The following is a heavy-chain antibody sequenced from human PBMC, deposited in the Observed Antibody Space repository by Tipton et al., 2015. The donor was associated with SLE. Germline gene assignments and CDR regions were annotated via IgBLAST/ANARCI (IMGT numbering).Heavy chain of an antibody. CDR2: IYYSGST. J-gene: IGHJ6*02. V-gene: IGHV4-59*01. CDR3: TRQQEGYNYFYGIDV. Sequence: LRLSCTVSGGSISSYYWSWIRQPPGKGLEWIGYIYYSGSTNYNPSLKSRVTISVDTSKNQFSLKLSSVTAADTAVYYCTRQQEGYNYFYGIDVWGQGTTVTVSS. CDR1: GGSISSYY. D-gene: IGHD5-12*01.